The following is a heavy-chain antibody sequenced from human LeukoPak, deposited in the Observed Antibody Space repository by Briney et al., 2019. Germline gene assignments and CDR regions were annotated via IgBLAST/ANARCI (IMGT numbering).Heavy chain of an antibody. Sequence: ASVKVSCKASGGTFSSYAISWVRQAPGQGLEWMGGIIPIFGTANYAQKFQGRVTITADKSTSTAYMELRSLTSDDTAVYYCARDRRARGLWFGGARGYWGQGTHVTVSS. J-gene: IGHJ4*02. CDR2: IIPIFGTA. V-gene: IGHV1-69*06. CDR1: GGTFSSYA. D-gene: IGHD3-10*01. CDR3: ARDRRARGLWFGGARGY.